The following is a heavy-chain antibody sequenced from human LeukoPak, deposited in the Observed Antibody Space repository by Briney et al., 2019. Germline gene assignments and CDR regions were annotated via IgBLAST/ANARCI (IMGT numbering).Heavy chain of an antibody. V-gene: IGHV1-69*04. J-gene: IGHJ4*02. CDR2: IIPILGIA. CDR3: ARGTGGNSGVDY. Sequence: GSSVKVSCKASGGTFSSYAISWVRQAPGQGLEWMGRIIPILGIANYAQKFQGRVTITADKSTSTAYMELSSLRSEDTAVYYCARGTGGNSGVDYWGRGTLVTVSS. D-gene: IGHD4-23*01. CDR1: GGTFSSYA.